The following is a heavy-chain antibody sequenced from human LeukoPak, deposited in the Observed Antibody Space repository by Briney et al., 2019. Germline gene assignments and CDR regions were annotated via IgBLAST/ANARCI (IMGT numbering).Heavy chain of an antibody. J-gene: IGHJ4*02. D-gene: IGHD2-21*01. CDR1: GGTFSSYA. Sequence: ASVKVSCKASGGTFSSYAISWVRQAPGQGLEWMGGIIHIFGTANYAQKFQGRVTITADESTSTAYMELSSLRSEDTAVYYCARCGGACSRFDYWGQGTLVTVSS. CDR3: ARCGGACSRFDY. CDR2: IIHIFGTA. V-gene: IGHV1-69*13.